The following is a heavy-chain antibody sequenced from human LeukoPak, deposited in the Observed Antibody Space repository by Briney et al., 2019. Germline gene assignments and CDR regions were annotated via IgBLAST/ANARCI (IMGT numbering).Heavy chain of an antibody. CDR3: ATGPLHVLRYFDWLLFDY. Sequence: ASVKVSCKVSGYTLTELSMHWVRQAPGKGLEWMGGFDPEDGETIYAQEFQGRVTMTEDTSTDTAYMELSSLRSEDTAVYYCATGPLHVLRYFDWLLFDYWGQGTLVTVSS. CDR2: FDPEDGET. CDR1: GYTLTELS. V-gene: IGHV1-24*01. J-gene: IGHJ4*02. D-gene: IGHD3-9*01.